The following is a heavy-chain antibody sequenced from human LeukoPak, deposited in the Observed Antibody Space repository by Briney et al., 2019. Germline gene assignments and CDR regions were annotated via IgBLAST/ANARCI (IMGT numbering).Heavy chain of an antibody. V-gene: IGHV3-9*01. Sequence: GRSLRLSCAASGFTFDDYAMHWVRQAPGKGLEWVSGISWNSNSIGYADSVKGRFTISRDNAKNSLYLQMNSLRAEDTALYYCSKATSSGHAYGMDVWGQGTTVTASS. CDR3: SKATSSGHAYGMDV. CDR2: ISWNSNSI. J-gene: IGHJ6*02. D-gene: IGHD6-19*01. CDR1: GFTFDDYA.